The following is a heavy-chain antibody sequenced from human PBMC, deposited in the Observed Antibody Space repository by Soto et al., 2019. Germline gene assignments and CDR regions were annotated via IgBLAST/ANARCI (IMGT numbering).Heavy chain of an antibody. CDR3: TTAETTAGGHAFDI. CDR1: GFTFSNAW. D-gene: IGHD4-17*01. J-gene: IGHJ3*02. Sequence: PGGSLRLSCAASGFTFSNAWMSWVRQAPGKGLEWVGRIKSKTDGGTTDYAAPVKGRFTISRDDSKNTLYLQMNSLKTEDTAVYYCTTAETTAGGHAFDIWGQGTMVTVSS. CDR2: IKSKTDGGTT. V-gene: IGHV3-15*01.